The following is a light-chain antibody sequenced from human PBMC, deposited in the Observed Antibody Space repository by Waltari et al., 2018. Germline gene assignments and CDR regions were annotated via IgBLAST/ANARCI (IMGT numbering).Light chain of an antibody. Sequence: QLVLTQSPSASASLGASVKLPCTLSSGPSSNAIAWLQQQPEKGPRYLMRVNSDGSHSRGDDIPDRFSGSSSGAELYLTISILQSEDEADYYCQTGGHGTWVFGGGTKLTVL. V-gene: IGLV4-69*01. CDR1: SGPSSNA. J-gene: IGLJ3*02. CDR3: QTGGHGTWV. CDR2: VNSDGSH.